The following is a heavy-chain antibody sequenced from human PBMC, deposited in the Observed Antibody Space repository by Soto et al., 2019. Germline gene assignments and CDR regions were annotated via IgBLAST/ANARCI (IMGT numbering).Heavy chain of an antibody. CDR1: GYTFTNYA. CDR3: AREGYCSSTSCFDY. J-gene: IGHJ4*02. CDR2: IIAGNGNT. D-gene: IGHD2-2*01. Sequence: ASVKVSCKASGYTFTNYAMHWVRQAPGQRLEWMGWIIAGNGNTKYSQKFQGRVTITRDTSASTAYMELRSLRSAEPAVYYCAREGYCSSTSCFDYWGQGTLVTVSS. V-gene: IGHV1-3*01.